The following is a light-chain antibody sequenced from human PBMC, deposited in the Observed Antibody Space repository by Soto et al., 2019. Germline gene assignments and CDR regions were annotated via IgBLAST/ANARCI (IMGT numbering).Light chain of an antibody. CDR3: QQYGSSPGT. Sequence: EIVLTQSPGTLSLSPGERATLSCRASQSVSSSYLAWDQQKPGQAPRLLIYGASSRATGIPDRFSGSGSGTDFTLTISRLEPEDFAVYFCQQYGSSPGTFGQGIKVEIK. CDR1: QSVSSSY. J-gene: IGKJ1*01. V-gene: IGKV3-20*01. CDR2: GAS.